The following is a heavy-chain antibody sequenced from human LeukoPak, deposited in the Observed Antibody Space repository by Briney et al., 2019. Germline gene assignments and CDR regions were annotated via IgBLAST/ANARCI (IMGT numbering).Heavy chain of an antibody. CDR3: ARQDCSSTSCYRAQGWFDP. CDR2: IYYSGST. CDR1: GGSISSSSYY. D-gene: IGHD2-2*02. Sequence: SETLSLTCTVSGGSISSSSYYWGWIRQPPGKGLEWIGSIYYSGSTYYNPSLKSRVTISVDTSKNQFSLKLSSVTAADTAVYYCARQDCSSTSCYRAQGWFDPWAREPWSPSPQ. V-gene: IGHV4-39*01. J-gene: IGHJ5*02.